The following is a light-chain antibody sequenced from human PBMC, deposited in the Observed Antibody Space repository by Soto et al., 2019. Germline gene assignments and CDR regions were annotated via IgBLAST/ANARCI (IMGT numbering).Light chain of an antibody. CDR2: EVS. Sequence: QSVLTQPASVSGSPGQSITISCTGTSSDVGSYNLVSWYQQHPGKAPKLMIYEVSKRPSGVSNRFSGSKSGNTASLTISGLQAEDEADYYCCSYAGSSTPGVFGTGTQLTVL. V-gene: IGLV2-23*02. J-gene: IGLJ7*01. CDR3: CSYAGSSTPGV. CDR1: SSDVGSYNL.